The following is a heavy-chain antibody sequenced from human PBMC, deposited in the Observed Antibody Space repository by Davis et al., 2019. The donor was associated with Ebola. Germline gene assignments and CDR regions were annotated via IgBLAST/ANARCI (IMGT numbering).Heavy chain of an antibody. CDR3: AARAGLGT. J-gene: IGHJ5*02. V-gene: IGHV3-13*01. D-gene: IGHD3-16*01. CDR2: IGTAGDT. CDR1: GFTFSSYD. Sequence: GESLKISCAASGFTFSSYDMHWVRQATGKGLEWVSAIGTAGDTYYPGSVKGRFTISRENAKNTLYLQMNSLRAEDTAVYYCAARAGLGTWGQGTLVTASS.